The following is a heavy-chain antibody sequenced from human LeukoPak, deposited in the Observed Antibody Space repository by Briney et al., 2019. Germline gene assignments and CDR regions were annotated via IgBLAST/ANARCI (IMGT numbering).Heavy chain of an antibody. J-gene: IGHJ3*02. Sequence: GGSLRLSCAASGFTFSSYWMSWVRQAPGKGLEWVANIKQDGNEKYYVDSVKGRFTISRDNARNSLYLQMNSLRAEDTAVYYCAKATAGNAFDIWGQGTMVTVSS. CDR1: GFTFSSYW. V-gene: IGHV3-7*03. CDR2: IKQDGNEK. CDR3: AKATAGNAFDI.